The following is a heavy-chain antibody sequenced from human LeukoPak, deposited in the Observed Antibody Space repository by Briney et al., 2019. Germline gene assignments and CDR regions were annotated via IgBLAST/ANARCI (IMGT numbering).Heavy chain of an antibody. CDR3: ARVAFAADSGYFDY. V-gene: IGHV4-59*11. Sequence: SETLSLTCTVSGASITSHYWSWIRQPPGKELEWIGYIYYSGSTNYNPSLKSRVTISVDTSKNQFSLKLSSVTAADTAVYYCARVAFAADSGYFDYWGQGTLVTVSS. CDR2: IYYSGST. CDR1: GASITSHY. J-gene: IGHJ4*02. D-gene: IGHD6-19*01.